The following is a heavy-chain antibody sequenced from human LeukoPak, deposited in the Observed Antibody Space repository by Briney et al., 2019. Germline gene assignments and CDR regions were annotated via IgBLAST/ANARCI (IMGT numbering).Heavy chain of an antibody. V-gene: IGHV1-2*02. J-gene: IGHJ4*02. CDR2: INPNSGGT. Sequence: ASVKVSCKASGYTFTGYYMHWVRQAPGQGFEWLGWINPNSGGTNYAQKFQGRVTMTRDTSISTAYMELSGLRSDDTAVYYCARDLGAANDQGFDYWGQGTLVTVSS. D-gene: IGHD6-13*01. CDR3: ARDLGAANDQGFDY. CDR1: GYTFTGYY.